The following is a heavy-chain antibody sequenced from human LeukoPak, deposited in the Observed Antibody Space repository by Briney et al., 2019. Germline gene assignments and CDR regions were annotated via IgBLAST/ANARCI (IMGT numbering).Heavy chain of an antibody. CDR2: ISYDGSNK. V-gene: IGHV3-30*03. J-gene: IGHJ4*02. Sequence: PGRSLRLSCGVSGFSFSSYGMHWIRQAPGKGLEWVAVISYDGSNKYYADSVKGRFTISRDNSKNTLYLQMNSLRAEDTAVYYCARGMGYYYDSSGYDYWGQGTLVTVSS. CDR3: ARGMGYYYDSSGYDY. CDR1: GFSFSSYG. D-gene: IGHD3-22*01.